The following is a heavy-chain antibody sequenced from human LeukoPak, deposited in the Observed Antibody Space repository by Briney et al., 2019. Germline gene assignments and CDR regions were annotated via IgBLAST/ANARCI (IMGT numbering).Heavy chain of an antibody. CDR2: INHSGST. J-gene: IGHJ4*02. CDR3: ARAMVRYCSSTSRHETNYFDY. CDR1: GGSFSGYY. Sequence: SETLSLTCAVYGGSFSGYYWSWIRQPPGKGLEWIGEINHSGSTNYNPSLKSRVTISVDTSKNQFSLKLSSVTAADTAVYYCARAMVRYCSSTSRHETNYFDYWRQGTLVTVSP. D-gene: IGHD2-2*01. V-gene: IGHV4-34*01.